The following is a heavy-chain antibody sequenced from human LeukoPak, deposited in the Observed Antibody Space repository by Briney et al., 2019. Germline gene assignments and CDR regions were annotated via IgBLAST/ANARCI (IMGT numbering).Heavy chain of an antibody. CDR1: GFTFSSYT. CDR3: AAIVVVAATPDY. V-gene: IGHV3-23*01. Sequence: GGSLRLSCAASGFTFSSYTMSWVRQAPGKGLEWVSAISGSGGSTYYADSVKGRFTISRDNSKNTLYLQMNSLRAEDTAVYYCAAIVVVAATPDYWGQGTLVTVSS. D-gene: IGHD2-15*01. CDR2: ISGSGGST. J-gene: IGHJ4*02.